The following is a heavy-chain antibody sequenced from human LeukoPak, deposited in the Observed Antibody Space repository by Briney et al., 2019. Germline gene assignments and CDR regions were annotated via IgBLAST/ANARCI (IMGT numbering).Heavy chain of an antibody. CDR1: GFTFSSYW. D-gene: IGHD3-22*01. V-gene: IGHV3-7*01. CDR3: ARDYYDSSGYYFDY. Sequence: GGSLRLSCAASGFTFSSYWMSWVRQAPGKGLEWVANIKQDGSEKYYVDSVKGRFTIPRDNAKNSLYLQMNSLRAEDTAVYYCARDYYDSSGYYFDYWGQGTLVTVSS. J-gene: IGHJ4*02. CDR2: IKQDGSEK.